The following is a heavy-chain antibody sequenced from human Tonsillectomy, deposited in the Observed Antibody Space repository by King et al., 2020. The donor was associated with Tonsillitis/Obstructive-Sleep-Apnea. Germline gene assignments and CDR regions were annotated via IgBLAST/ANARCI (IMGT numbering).Heavy chain of an antibody. CDR3: ARDGLEYSSSRAPDY. Sequence: VQLVESGGGVVQPGRSLRLSCAASGFTFSTYAMHWVRQAPGKGLAWVAVISYDGSNIYYADSVKGRFTISRDNSKNTLFLQMNSLRVEDTAVYYCARDGLEYSSSRAPDYWGQGTLVTVSS. CDR1: GFTFSTYA. D-gene: IGHD6-6*01. J-gene: IGHJ4*02. V-gene: IGHV3-30*01. CDR2: ISYDGSNI.